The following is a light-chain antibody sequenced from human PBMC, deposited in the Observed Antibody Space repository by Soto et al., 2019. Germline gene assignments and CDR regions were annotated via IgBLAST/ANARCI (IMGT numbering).Light chain of an antibody. Sequence: EIVLTQSPGTLSLSPGERATLSCRASQSVSSSYLAWYQQKPGQAPRLLIYGASNRATGIPDRFSGSGSGTDFTLTISRLEPEDVAVYYCQQYGSSLYTFGQGTKLEIK. J-gene: IGKJ2*01. CDR1: QSVSSSY. V-gene: IGKV3-20*01. CDR2: GAS. CDR3: QQYGSSLYT.